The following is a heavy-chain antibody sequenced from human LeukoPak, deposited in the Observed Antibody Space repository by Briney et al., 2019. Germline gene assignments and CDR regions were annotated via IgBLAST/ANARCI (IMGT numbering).Heavy chain of an antibody. D-gene: IGHD4/OR15-4a*01. J-gene: IGHJ4*02. CDR3: ARDTLGEGEDANYAVYYFDY. Sequence: GGTLRLSCAASGFSFSSHGMSWVRQAPGKGLEWVANIKQDGNEKYYADSVKGRFTISRDNGKNSLDLQMNSLRADDTAFYYCARDTLGEGEDANYAVYYFDYWGQGTVVTVSS. V-gene: IGHV3-7*01. CDR2: IKQDGNEK. CDR1: GFSFSSHG.